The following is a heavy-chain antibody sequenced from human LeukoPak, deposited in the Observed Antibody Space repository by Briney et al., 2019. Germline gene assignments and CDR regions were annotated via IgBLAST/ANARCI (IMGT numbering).Heavy chain of an antibody. J-gene: IGHJ4*02. CDR1: GFTFSSYA. CDR3: ARGVDTAMAIDY. V-gene: IGHV3-21*01. D-gene: IGHD5-18*01. Sequence: PGGSLRLSCAASGFTFSSYAMNWVRQASGKGLEWVSSISSTSSYIRYPDSVMGRFTISRDNAKNSLYLQMNSLRAEDTAVYYCARGVDTAMAIDYWGQGTQVTVSS. CDR2: ISSTSSYI.